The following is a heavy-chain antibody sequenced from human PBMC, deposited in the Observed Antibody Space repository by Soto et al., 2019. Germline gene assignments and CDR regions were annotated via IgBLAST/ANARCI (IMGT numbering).Heavy chain of an antibody. CDR2: ISGSGGSP. D-gene: IGHD2-2*01. CDR1: GFTFSTYT. Sequence: EVQLLESGGDLVQPGGSLRLSCAASGFTFSTYTMSWVRQAPGKGLGWVSAISGSGGSPSYADSVQGRFTISRDNPKNTLYLQMNSLRVEDTAMYYCAKARCSTTNCYVPDYWGQGTLVTVSS. V-gene: IGHV3-23*01. CDR3: AKARCSTTNCYVPDY. J-gene: IGHJ4*02.